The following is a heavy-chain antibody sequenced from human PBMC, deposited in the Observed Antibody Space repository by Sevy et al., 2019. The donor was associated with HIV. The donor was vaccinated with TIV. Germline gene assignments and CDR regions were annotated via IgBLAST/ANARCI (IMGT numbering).Heavy chain of an antibody. D-gene: IGHD3-10*01. J-gene: IGHJ3*02. CDR2: ISGSGSAT. CDR3: AKDLGRLGSRMGAFDI. V-gene: IGHV3-23*01. CDR1: GFTFSTYA. Sequence: PGGSLRLSCAASGFTFSTYAMSWVRQAPEKGLEWVSAISGSGSATYHADSVRGRFTISRDNSKNTLYLQMNSLRVEDTAVYYCAKDLGRLGSRMGAFDIWGQGTMVTVSS.